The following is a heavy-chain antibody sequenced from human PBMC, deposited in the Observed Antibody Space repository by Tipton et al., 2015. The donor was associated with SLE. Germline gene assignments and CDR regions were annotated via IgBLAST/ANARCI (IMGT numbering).Heavy chain of an antibody. CDR1: GGSISSGGYY. CDR2: IYYSGST. V-gene: IGHV4-61*08. CDR3: ARGGGIRFLEWDDYYMDV. Sequence: TLSLTCTVSGGSISSGGYYWSWIRQPPGKGLEWIGYIYYSGSTNYNPSLKSRVTISVDTSKNQFSLKLSSVTAADTAVYYCARGGGIRFLEWDDYYMDVWGKGTTVTVSS. J-gene: IGHJ6*03. D-gene: IGHD3-3*01.